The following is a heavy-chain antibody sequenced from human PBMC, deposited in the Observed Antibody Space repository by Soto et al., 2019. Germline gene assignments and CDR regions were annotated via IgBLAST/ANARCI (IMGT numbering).Heavy chain of an antibody. CDR2: INAGNGNT. J-gene: IGHJ4*02. Sequence: ASVKVSCKASGYAFTGFNIHWVRQAPGQRLEWMGWINAGNGNTKYSQKFQGRVTFTRDTSANTAYMELSSLISEDTAVYYCARPKDYDDCLDLWGQGTLVTVPQ. D-gene: IGHD3-22*01. V-gene: IGHV1-3*01. CDR1: GYAFTGFN. CDR3: ARPKDYDDCLDL.